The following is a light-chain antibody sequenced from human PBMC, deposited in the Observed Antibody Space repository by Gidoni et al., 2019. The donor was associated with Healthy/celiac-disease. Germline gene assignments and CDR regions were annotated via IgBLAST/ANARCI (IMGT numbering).Light chain of an antibody. J-gene: IGKJ5*01. CDR1: QSVSSY. V-gene: IGKV3-11*01. Sequence: EIVLTQSPATLSLSPGERATLSCRASQSVSSYLAWYQQKPGQAPRLLIYYSSNRATGIPARFSVSGSGTDFTLTISSLEPEDFAVYYCQQRSNWPQNTFGQGTRLEIK. CDR3: QQRSNWPQNT. CDR2: YSS.